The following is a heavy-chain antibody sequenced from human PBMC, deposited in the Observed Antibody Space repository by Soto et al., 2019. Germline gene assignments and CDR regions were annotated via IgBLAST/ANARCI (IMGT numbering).Heavy chain of an antibody. CDR2: IYSGGST. J-gene: IGHJ4*02. Sequence: PGGSLRLSCAASGLTVSSNYMSWVSQAPGKGLEWVSVIYSGGSTYYADSVKGRFTISRDNSKNTLYLQMNSLRAEDTAVYYCARAPNYYDSSGQFDYWGQGTLVTVSS. D-gene: IGHD3-22*01. V-gene: IGHV3-66*01. CDR1: GLTVSSNY. CDR3: ARAPNYYDSSGQFDY.